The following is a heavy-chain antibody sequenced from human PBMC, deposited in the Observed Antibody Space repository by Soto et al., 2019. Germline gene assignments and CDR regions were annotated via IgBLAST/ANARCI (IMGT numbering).Heavy chain of an antibody. D-gene: IGHD2-2*01. CDR1: GYSFTSYG. CDR3: ARHVSNTSVIFHHQCMYI. CDR2: ISTDNGNT. V-gene: IGHV1-18*01. J-gene: IGHJ6*01. Sequence: QVHLVQSGAEVRKPGASVKVSCKASGYSFTSYGISWVRQAPGQGLEWMGWISTDNGNTNYAHNLQGRVSMTIDSSTSTADMELSSLGTYHTTLYYCARHVSNTSVIFHHQCMYIWGQGPTV.